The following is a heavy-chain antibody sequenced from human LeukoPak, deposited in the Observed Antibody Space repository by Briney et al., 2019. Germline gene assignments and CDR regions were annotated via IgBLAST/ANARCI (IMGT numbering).Heavy chain of an antibody. J-gene: IGHJ4*02. Sequence: PGGSLRLSCAASGFSLSRYWMSWVRQAPGKGLEWVANIGKDGSGNHYVDSVKGRFTISRDNANNLLYLQMNSLRGEDTAVYYCTRDRSRAEDDWGQGTLVTVSS. CDR1: GFSLSRYW. V-gene: IGHV3-7*01. D-gene: IGHD1-14*01. CDR2: IGKDGSGN. CDR3: TRDRSRAEDD.